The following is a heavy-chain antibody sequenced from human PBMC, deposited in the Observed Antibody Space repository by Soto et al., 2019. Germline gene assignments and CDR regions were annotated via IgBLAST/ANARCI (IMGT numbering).Heavy chain of an antibody. J-gene: IGHJ5*02. CDR2: ISYDGSNK. CDR1: GVTFSSYS. D-gene: IGHD1-1*01. Sequence: GGSLIPSCAGPGVTFSSYSMHWVLQAPGKGLEWVAVISYDGSNKYYADSVKGRFTISRDNSKNTLYLQMNSLRAEDTAVYYCARDPEGTPQDPWGQGTLVTVSS. V-gene: IGHV3-30-3*01. CDR3: ARDPEGTPQDP.